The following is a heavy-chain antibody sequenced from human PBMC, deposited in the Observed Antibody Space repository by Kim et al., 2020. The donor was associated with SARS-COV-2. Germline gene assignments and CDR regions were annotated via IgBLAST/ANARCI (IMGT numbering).Heavy chain of an antibody. CDR2: IKQDGSEK. D-gene: IGHD4-17*01. J-gene: IGHJ6*02. V-gene: IGHV3-7*03. Sequence: GGSLRLSCAASGFTFSSYWMSWVRQAPGKGLEWVANIKQDGSEKYYVDSVKGRFTISRDNAKNSLYLQMNSLRAEDTAVYYCARDRGVTTQYYGMDVWGQGTTATVSS. CDR1: GFTFSSYW. CDR3: ARDRGVTTQYYGMDV.